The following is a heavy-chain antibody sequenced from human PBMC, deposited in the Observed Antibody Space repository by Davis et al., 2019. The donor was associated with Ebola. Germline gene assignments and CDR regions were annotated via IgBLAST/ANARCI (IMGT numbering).Heavy chain of an antibody. CDR3: ARAMDYGGNSDAFDI. Sequence: AASVKVSCKASGGTFSSYAISWVRQAPGQGLEWMGGIIPIFGTANYAQKFQGRVTITADESTSTAYMELSSLRSEDTAVYYCARAMDYGGNSDAFDIWGQGTMVTVSS. D-gene: IGHD4-23*01. CDR1: GGTFSSYA. V-gene: IGHV1-69*13. J-gene: IGHJ3*02. CDR2: IIPIFGTA.